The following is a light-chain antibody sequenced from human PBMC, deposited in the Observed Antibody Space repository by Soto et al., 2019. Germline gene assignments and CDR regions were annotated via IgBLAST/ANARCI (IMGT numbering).Light chain of an antibody. Sequence: QSALTQPRSVSGSPGQSVTISCTGTSSDVGGYNYVSWYQQHPGKAPNVMIYDVSKRLSGVPDRFSGSKSGNTASLTISGXXXXXXXXXYCCSYAGTDTLVFGGGTKVTV. J-gene: IGLJ2*01. CDR2: DVS. V-gene: IGLV2-11*01. CDR1: SSDVGGYNY. CDR3: CSYAGTDTLV.